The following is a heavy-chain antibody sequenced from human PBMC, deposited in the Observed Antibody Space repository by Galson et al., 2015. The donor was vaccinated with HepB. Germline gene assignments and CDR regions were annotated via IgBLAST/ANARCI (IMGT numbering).Heavy chain of an antibody. Sequence: SLRLSCAASGFTFSSYAMSWVRQAPGKGLEWVSAISGSGGSTYYADSVKGRFTISRDNSKNTLYLQMNSLRAEDTAVYYCAKDGSGVPAAMSTPRAGDDYWGQGTLVTVSS. J-gene: IGHJ4*02. CDR1: GFTFSSYA. D-gene: IGHD2-2*01. CDR2: ISGSGGST. V-gene: IGHV3-23*01. CDR3: AKDGSGVPAAMSTPRAGDDY.